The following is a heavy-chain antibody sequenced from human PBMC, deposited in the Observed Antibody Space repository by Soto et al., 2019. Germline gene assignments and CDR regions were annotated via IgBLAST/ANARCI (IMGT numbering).Heavy chain of an antibody. J-gene: IGHJ3*02. D-gene: IGHD3-10*01. CDR2: ISFDGSNK. V-gene: IGHV3-30-3*01. Sequence: QLQLVESGGGVVQPGRSLRLSCAASGFTFSSYAMHWVRQAPGKGLEWVAVISFDGSNKYYADTVKGRFTISRDNSKNTLTLQMNSQMAQDTAGYYCAGAESCWRKEDFDIWGQGTMVTVSS. CDR1: GFTFSSYA. CDR3: AGAESCWRKEDFDI.